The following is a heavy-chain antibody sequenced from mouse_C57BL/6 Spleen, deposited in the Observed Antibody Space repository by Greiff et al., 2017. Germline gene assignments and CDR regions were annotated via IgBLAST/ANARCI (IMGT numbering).Heavy chain of an antibody. CDR1: GYTFTSYN. D-gene: IGHD2-1*01. V-gene: IGHV1-12*01. CDR2: IYPGNGDT. J-gene: IGHJ3*01. Sequence: LQESGAELVRPGASVKMSCKASGYTFTSYNMHWVKQTPRQGLEWIGAIYPGNGDTSYNQKFKGKATLTVDKSSSPAYLQLSSLTSEDSAVXFCAGEGYYCNCGGWFAYWGQGTLVTVSA. CDR3: AGEGYYCNCGGWFAY.